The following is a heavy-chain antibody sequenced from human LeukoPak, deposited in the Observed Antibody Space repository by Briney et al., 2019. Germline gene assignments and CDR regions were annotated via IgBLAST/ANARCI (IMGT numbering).Heavy chain of an antibody. CDR3: ARVGYSGYDGASFDY. CDR2: ISSSSSYI. V-gene: IGHV3-21*05. D-gene: IGHD5-12*01. J-gene: IGHJ4*02. Sequence: GGSLRLSCAASGFTFSSYSMNWVRHAPGKGLEWVSYISSSSSYIYYADSVKGRFTISRDNAKNSLYLQMNSLRAEDTAVYYCARVGYSGYDGASFDYWGQGTLVTVSS. CDR1: GFTFSSYS.